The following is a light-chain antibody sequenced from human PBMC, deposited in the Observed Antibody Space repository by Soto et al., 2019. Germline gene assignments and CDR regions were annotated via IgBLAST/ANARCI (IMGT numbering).Light chain of an antibody. J-gene: IGKJ2*01. CDR3: QHTTDFT. V-gene: IGKV1-12*02. CDR1: RDINRW. CDR2: DVS. Sequence: DIQMTQSPSSVSASVGDRVTITCRASRDINRWLAWYQQKPGKAPKLLIYDVSNLERGVPPRFSGSTSGAESTLTITGLQPDDLGTYYCQHTTDFTFGQGTKVEIK.